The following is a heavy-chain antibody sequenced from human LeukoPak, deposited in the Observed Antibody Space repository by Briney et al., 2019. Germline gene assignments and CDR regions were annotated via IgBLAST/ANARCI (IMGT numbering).Heavy chain of an antibody. CDR3: VRGVGVSRFNYLDS. CDR2: IWYDASNK. J-gene: IGHJ4*02. CDR1: GXTFSSFG. Sequence: PGGSLRLSCAASGXTFSSFGMHWVRQAPGKGLDLVAVIWYDASNKYYADSVEGRFTISRDNSKNTLYLQMNSLRDDDTAVYYCVRGVGVSRFNYLDSWGQGTLVIVSS. D-gene: IGHD6-13*01. V-gene: IGHV3-33*01.